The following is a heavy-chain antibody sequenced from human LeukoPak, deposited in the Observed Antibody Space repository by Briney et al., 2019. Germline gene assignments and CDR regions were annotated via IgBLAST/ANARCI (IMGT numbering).Heavy chain of an antibody. CDR3: ARGPFKSFDY. J-gene: IGHJ4*02. CDR2: INPNSGGT. V-gene: IGHV1-2*02. CDR1: GYTFTCYY. Sequence: GASVKVSCKASGYTFTCYYMHWVRQAPGQGLEWMGWINPNSGGTNYAQKFQGRVTMTRDTSISTAYMELSSLRSEDTAVYYCARGPFKSFDYWGQGTLVTVSS.